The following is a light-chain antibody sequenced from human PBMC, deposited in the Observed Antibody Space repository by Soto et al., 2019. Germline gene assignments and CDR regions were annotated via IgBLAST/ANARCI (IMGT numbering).Light chain of an antibody. CDR3: EQYDCYPKS. Sequence: DVQMTQSPSTLSASVGDTVTITCRASQSTFSWLAWYQQKPGKSPKWLIYNASILENGVPSRFSGSGSGTEFTLNSTGLQPDDPATYYGEQYDCYPKSFGQGTKVMI. CDR1: QSTFSW. V-gene: IGKV1-5*03. J-gene: IGKJ2*03. CDR2: NAS.